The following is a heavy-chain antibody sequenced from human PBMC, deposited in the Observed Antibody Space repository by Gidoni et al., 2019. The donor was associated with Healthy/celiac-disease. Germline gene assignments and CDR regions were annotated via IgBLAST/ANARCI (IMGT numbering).Heavy chain of an antibody. Sequence: QLQLQESGPGLVKPSETLSLPCTVSGGSISSSSYYWGWIRQPPGKGLEWIGSIYYSGSTYYNPSLKSRVTISVDTSKNQFSLKLSSVTAADTAVYYCARHWGSDYGWWFDPWGQGTLVTVSS. V-gene: IGHV4-39*01. CDR2: IYYSGST. J-gene: IGHJ5*02. CDR3: ARHWGSDYGWWFDP. CDR1: GGSISSSSYY. D-gene: IGHD3-10*01.